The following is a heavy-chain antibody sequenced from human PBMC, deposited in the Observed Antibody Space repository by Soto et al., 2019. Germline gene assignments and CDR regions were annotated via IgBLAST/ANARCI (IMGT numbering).Heavy chain of an antibody. CDR3: ARESEDLTSNFDY. CDR2: ISSTTNYI. Sequence: GGSLRLSCAASGFTFTRYSVNWVRQAPGKGLEWVSSISSTTNYIYYADSMKGRFTVSRDNAKNSVYLEMNSLSAEDTAVYYCARESEDLTSNFDYWGQGTLVTVSS. CDR1: GFTFTRYS. V-gene: IGHV3-21*01. J-gene: IGHJ4*02.